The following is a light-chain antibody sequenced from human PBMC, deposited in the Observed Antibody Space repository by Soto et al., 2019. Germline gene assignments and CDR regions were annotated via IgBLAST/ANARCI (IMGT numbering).Light chain of an antibody. CDR3: QQYDNLPIT. J-gene: IGKJ5*01. CDR1: QGISNY. CDR2: DAS. Sequence: DIQMTQSPSSLSTSVGDRVTITCQASQGISNYLNWYQQKPGKAPKLLIYDASNLETGVPSRFSGSGSGTDLTFTISSLQPEDIATYYCQQYDNLPITFGQGTRLEIK. V-gene: IGKV1-33*01.